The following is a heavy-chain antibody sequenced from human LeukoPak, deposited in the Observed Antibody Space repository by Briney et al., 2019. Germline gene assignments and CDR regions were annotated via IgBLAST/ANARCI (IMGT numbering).Heavy chain of an antibody. J-gene: IGHJ4*02. D-gene: IGHD5-18*01. CDR1: GYRFTGYY. CDR3: ARAEQLWLVY. Sequence: ASVKVSCKASGYRFTGYYIHWVRQAPGQGLEWMGWINPHSGGTKFAQKFQGRVTMTRDTSISTAYMEVSRLRSDDTAVYYCARAEQLWLVYWGQGTLVTVSS. V-gene: IGHV1-2*02. CDR2: INPHSGGT.